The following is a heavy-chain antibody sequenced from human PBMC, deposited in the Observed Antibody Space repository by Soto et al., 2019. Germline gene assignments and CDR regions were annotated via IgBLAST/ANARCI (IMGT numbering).Heavy chain of an antibody. J-gene: IGHJ4*02. CDR3: ARLGYCSSTSCYREDYFDY. CDR1: GGTFSSYT. Sequence: SVKVSCKASGGTFSSYTISWVRQAPGQGLDWMGRIIPILGIANYAQKFQGRVTITADKSTSTAYMELSSLRSEDTAVYYCARLGYCSSTSCYREDYFDYWGQGTLVTVSS. CDR2: IIPILGIA. D-gene: IGHD2-2*02. V-gene: IGHV1-69*02.